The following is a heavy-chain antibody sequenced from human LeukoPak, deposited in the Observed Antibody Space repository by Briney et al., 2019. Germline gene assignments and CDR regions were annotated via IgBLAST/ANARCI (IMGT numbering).Heavy chain of an antibody. Sequence: GGSLRLSCAASGFTFSSYGTHWVRQAPGKGLEWVAFIRYDGSNKYYADSVKGRFTISRDNSKNTLYLQMNSLRAEDTAVYYCASRYCSGGSCYSVFWFDPWGQGTLVTVSS. CDR3: ASRYCSGGSCYSVFWFDP. J-gene: IGHJ5*02. D-gene: IGHD2-15*01. CDR2: IRYDGSNK. V-gene: IGHV3-30*02. CDR1: GFTFSSYG.